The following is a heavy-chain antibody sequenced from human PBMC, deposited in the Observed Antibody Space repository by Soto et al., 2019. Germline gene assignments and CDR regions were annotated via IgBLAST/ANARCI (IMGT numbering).Heavy chain of an antibody. V-gene: IGHV5-51*01. D-gene: IGHD3-10*01. CDR1: GYIFTSYW. CDR3: GRRRITMVRGVIYDAFDI. CDR2: IYPCDSDT. Sequence: GESLKISCKGSGYIFTSYWIGWVRQMPGKGLEWMGIIYPCDSDTRYSPSFQGQVTISADKSISTAYLQWSSLKASDTAMYYCGRRRITMVRGVIYDAFDIWGQGTIVTVSS. J-gene: IGHJ3*02.